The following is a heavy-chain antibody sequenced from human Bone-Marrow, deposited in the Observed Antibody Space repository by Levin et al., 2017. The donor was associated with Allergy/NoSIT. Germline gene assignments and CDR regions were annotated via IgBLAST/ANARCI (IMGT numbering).Heavy chain of an antibody. CDR3: ARGYCSSTTCHYLDY. CDR2: IYPSDSDT. Sequence: TGESLKISCKGSGYSFSTYWIGWVRQMPGKGLEWMGIIYPSDSDTKYSPSFQGQVTISADTSISTAYLQWSSLKASDTAMYYCARGYCSSTTCHYLDYWGQGTLVTVSS. CDR1: GYSFSTYW. V-gene: IGHV5-51*01. D-gene: IGHD2-2*01. J-gene: IGHJ4*02.